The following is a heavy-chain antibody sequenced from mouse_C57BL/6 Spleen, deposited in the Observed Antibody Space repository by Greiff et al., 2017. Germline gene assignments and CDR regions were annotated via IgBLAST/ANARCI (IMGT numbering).Heavy chain of an antibody. Sequence: EVKLQESGPELVKPGASVKIPCKASGYTFTDYNMDWVKQSHGKSLEWIGDINPNNGGTIYNQKFKGKATLTVDKSSSPAYMELRSLTSEDTAVYYCARRLGRGYFDYWGQGTTLTVSS. J-gene: IGHJ2*01. V-gene: IGHV1-18*01. D-gene: IGHD4-1*01. CDR3: ARRLGRGYFDY. CDR1: GYTFTDYN. CDR2: INPNNGGT.